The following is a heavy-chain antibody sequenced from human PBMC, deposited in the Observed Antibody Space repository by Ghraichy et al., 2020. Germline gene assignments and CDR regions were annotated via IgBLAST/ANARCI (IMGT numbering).Heavy chain of an antibody. V-gene: IGHV4-34*01. Sequence: SQTLSLTCAVYGGSFSDYYWTWIRQPPGKGLEWIGEINHSGSSQYNPSLKSRVTISLDTSKNQFSLKLSSVTAADTAVYYCARSPHGWLQFFDFWGQGTLVTVSS. D-gene: IGHD5-24*01. CDR1: GGSFSDYY. CDR2: INHSGSS. CDR3: ARSPHGWLQFFDF. J-gene: IGHJ4*02.